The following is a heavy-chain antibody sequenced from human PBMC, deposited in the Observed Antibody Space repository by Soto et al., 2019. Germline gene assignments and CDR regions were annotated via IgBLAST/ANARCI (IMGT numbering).Heavy chain of an antibody. J-gene: IGHJ4*02. V-gene: IGHV3-66*01. D-gene: IGHD2-15*01. CDR1: GFTVSSYH. CDR3: ARISQGTYCRGGNCYSDY. Sequence: GGSLRLSCAASGFTVSSYHMSWVRQAPGKGLEWISVIYSAGSADFADSVKGRFTISRDNSKNTLYLQMNSLGAEDTAVYYCARISQGTYCRGGNCYSDYWGQGTLVTVSS. CDR2: IYSAGSA.